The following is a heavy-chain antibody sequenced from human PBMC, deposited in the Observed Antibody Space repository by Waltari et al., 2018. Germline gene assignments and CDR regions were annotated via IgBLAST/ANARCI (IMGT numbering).Heavy chain of an antibody. CDR1: GFSFRSYS. D-gene: IGHD1-26*01. Sequence: EVQLVESGGGLVKPGGSLRLSGAASGFSFRSYSMGWVRQAPGKGLQWVSTISSTSSYIYDTDSLRGRFAISRDNARDSLYLQMNSLRAEDTAVYYCARDPGSGRYFDYWGQGTLVTVSS. J-gene: IGHJ4*02. CDR3: ARDPGSGRYFDY. CDR2: ISSTSSYI. V-gene: IGHV3-21*02.